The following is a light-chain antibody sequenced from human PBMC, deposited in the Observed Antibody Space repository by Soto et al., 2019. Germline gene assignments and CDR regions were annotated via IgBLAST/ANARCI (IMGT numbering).Light chain of an antibody. V-gene: IGLV1-40*01. Sequence: QSVLTQPPSVSGAPGQRVIISCTGSSSKIGAGYDVHWYQQLPGTAPRLLIYDNNNRPSGVPARFSVSKSDTSASLAITGLQPEDEADYYCQSYDSSLSGSYVFGTGTKVTVL. CDR3: QSYDSSLSGSYV. CDR1: SSKIGAGYD. CDR2: DNN. J-gene: IGLJ1*01.